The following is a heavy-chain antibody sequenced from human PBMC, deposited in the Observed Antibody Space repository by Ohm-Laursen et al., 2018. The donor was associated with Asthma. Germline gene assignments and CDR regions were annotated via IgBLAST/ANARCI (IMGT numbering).Heavy chain of an antibody. V-gene: IGHV3-30-3*01. D-gene: IGHD3-3*01. CDR1: GFTFSGYA. CDR2: GGSYYDGGLK. Sequence: FLRLSCSASGFTFSGYAMHWGRQAPGKGLEWVAVGGSYYDGGLKYYADSVKGRFTISRDNSKNTLYLQMNSLRAEDTAVYYCANYDYDFWSGYGNWGQGTLVTLSS. J-gene: IGHJ4*02. CDR3: ANYDYDFWSGYGN.